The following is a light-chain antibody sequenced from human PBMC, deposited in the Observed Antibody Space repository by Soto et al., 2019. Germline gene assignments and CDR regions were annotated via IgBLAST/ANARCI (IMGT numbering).Light chain of an antibody. CDR3: LQYHSLWA. Sequence: EIVMTQSPATLSVSPGERATLSCRASQSVSSNLAWYQQKPGQAPRLLIYGASTRATGTPARFSGSGSGTEFTLTISSLQSEDLTVYSCLQYHSLWAFGQGTKVDI. V-gene: IGKV3-15*01. J-gene: IGKJ1*01. CDR1: QSVSSN. CDR2: GAS.